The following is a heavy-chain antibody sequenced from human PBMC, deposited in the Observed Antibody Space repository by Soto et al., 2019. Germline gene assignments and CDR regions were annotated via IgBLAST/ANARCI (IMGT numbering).Heavy chain of an antibody. J-gene: IGHJ4*02. V-gene: IGHV1-46*01. Sequence: ASVKVSCKASGYTFTNYYMLWVRPAAGQGLEWMGLINPGGGRTSYAQKLRGRVTMTRDTSTSTVYMELSSLRSDDAAVYFCARGLAVAYSPALLWGQGTLVTVSS. CDR1: GYTFTNYY. CDR2: INPGGGRT. D-gene: IGHD6-19*01. CDR3: ARGLAVAYSPALL.